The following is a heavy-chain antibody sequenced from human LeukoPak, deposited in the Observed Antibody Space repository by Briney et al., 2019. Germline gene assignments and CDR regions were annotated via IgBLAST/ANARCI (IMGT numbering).Heavy chain of an antibody. CDR1: GFTFSSYG. V-gene: IGHV3-30*18. CDR3: AKSPFDY. Sequence: GGSLRLSCAASGFTFSSYGMHWVRQAPGKGLEWVAVISYDGSNKYYADSVKSRFTISRDNSKNTLYLQMNSLRAEDTAVYYCAKSPFDYWGQGTLVTVSS. CDR2: ISYDGSNK. J-gene: IGHJ4*02.